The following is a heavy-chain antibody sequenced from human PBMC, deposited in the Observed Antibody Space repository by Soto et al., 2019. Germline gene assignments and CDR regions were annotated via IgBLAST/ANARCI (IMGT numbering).Heavy chain of an antibody. CDR3: ARQDAARPGYYYYGMDV. CDR1: GYSFTSYW. Sequence: PWESLKISCKGSGYSFTSYWISWVRQMPGKGLEWMGRIDPSDSYTNYSPSFQGHVTISADKSTSTAYLQWSSLKASDTAMYYCARQDAARPGYYYYGMDVWGQGTTVTVSS. CDR2: IDPSDSYT. V-gene: IGHV5-10-1*01. D-gene: IGHD6-6*01. J-gene: IGHJ6*02.